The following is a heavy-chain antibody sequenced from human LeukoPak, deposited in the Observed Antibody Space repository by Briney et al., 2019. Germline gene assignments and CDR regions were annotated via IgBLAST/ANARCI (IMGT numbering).Heavy chain of an antibody. D-gene: IGHD5-18*01. J-gene: IGHJ4*02. V-gene: IGHV2-5*01. CDR3: AHSANSYGYPTFDY. Sequence: SGHTLAKPTQTLTLTCTFSGFSLSTSGVGVGWIRQPPGKAMECPALIYWNDDKRYSPSLKSRLTITKDTSKNQVVLTMTNMDPVDTATYYCAHSANSYGYPTFDYWGQGTLVTVSS. CDR1: GFSLSTSGVG. CDR2: IYWNDDK.